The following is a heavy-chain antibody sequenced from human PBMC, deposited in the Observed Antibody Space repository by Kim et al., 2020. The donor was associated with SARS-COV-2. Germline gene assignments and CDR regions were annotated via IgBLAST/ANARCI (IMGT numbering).Heavy chain of an antibody. Sequence: LKSRVTISVDTSKNQFSLKLRSVTAADTAVYYCARGRRCYYAQGDWYFDLWGRGTLVTVSS. CDR3: ARGRRCYYAQGDWYFDL. J-gene: IGHJ2*01. V-gene: IGHV4-34*01. D-gene: IGHD3-22*01.